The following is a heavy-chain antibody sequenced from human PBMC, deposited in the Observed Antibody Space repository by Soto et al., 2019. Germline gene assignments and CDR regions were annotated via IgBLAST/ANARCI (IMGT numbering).Heavy chain of an antibody. CDR3: TTLYQGISN. Sequence: KTWGSLRLSCAASGFTFSNAWMSWVRQAPGKGLEWVGRIKSKTDGETTDYAAPVKGRFTISRDDSKNTLYLQMNSLKTEDTAVYYCTTLYQGISNWGQGTLVTVSS. CDR2: IKSKTDGETT. J-gene: IGHJ4*02. V-gene: IGHV3-15*01. CDR1: GFTFSNAW. D-gene: IGHD1-20*01.